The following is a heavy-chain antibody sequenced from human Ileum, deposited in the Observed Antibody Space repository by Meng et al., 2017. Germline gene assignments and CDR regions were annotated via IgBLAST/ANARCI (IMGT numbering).Heavy chain of an antibody. CDR1: SGSISSNTY. CDR2: ISHSGSA. J-gene: IGHJ4*02. CDR3: ARHGGYSQDF. D-gene: IGHD4-23*01. V-gene: IGHV4-4*02. Sequence: VLGPGLVRPSGTLSLRCAVSSGSISSNTYWSWVRQPPGKGLEWIGQISHSGSAYYNPSLKSRVTMSVDKSKSQFSLMLTSVTAADTAIYYCARHGGYSQDFWGQGTLVTVSS.